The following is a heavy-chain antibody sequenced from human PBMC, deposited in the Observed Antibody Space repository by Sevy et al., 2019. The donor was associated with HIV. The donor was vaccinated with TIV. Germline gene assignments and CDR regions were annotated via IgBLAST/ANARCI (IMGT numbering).Heavy chain of an antibody. CDR3: AREREEGYFDY. Sequence: ASVKVSCKASGGTFSSYAISWVRQAPGQGLEWMGGIIPIFGTANYAQKFQGRVTITADDSTSTAYMELSSPRSEDTAVYDCAREREEGYFDYWGQGTLVTVSS. D-gene: IGHD1-26*01. J-gene: IGHJ4*02. CDR1: GGTFSSYA. CDR2: IIPIFGTA. V-gene: IGHV1-69*13.